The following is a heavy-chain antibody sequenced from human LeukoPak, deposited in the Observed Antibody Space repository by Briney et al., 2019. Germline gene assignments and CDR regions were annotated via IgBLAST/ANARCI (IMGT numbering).Heavy chain of an antibody. V-gene: IGHV3-72*01. D-gene: IGHD2-2*01. CDR2: SRNKANSYTT. Sequence: GGSLRLSCATSGFTFSDHDMDWVRQAPGKGLEWVGRSRNKANSYTTECAASVKGRFTISRDDSKNSLYLQMNSLKTEDTAVYYCARGYCSRTSCYLEYFYGMDVWGKGTTVTVSS. CDR1: GFTFSDHD. J-gene: IGHJ6*04. CDR3: ARGYCSRTSCYLEYFYGMDV.